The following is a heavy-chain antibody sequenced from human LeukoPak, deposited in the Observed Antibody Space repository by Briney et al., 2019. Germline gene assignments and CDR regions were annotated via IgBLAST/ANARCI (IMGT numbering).Heavy chain of an antibody. J-gene: IGHJ4*02. CDR2: IYYSGST. CDR3: ARRPGSTTFDY. CDR1: GGSISSFY. D-gene: IGHD2-2*01. Sequence: SETLSLTCTVSGGSISSFYWNWIRQPPGKGLEWIGHIYYSGSTTYNPSLKSRVTISVDTSKNQFSLQLSSVTAADTAVYFCARRPGSTTFDYWGQGTLVTVSS. V-gene: IGHV4-59*01.